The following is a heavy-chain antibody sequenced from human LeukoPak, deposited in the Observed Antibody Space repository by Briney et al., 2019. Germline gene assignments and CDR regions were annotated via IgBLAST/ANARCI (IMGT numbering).Heavy chain of an antibody. V-gene: IGHV3-23*01. D-gene: IGHD5-24*01. CDR3: AKDPERWLQLRLGFSD. CDR2: ISGSGGNT. Sequence: GGSLRLSCAASGFNFTSYGMSWVRQAPGKGLEWVSGISGSGGNTYYADSVKGRFTISRDNSKNTLYLQMNSLRAEDTAVYYCAKDPERWLQLRLGFSDWGQGTLVTVSS. J-gene: IGHJ4*02. CDR1: GFNFTSYG.